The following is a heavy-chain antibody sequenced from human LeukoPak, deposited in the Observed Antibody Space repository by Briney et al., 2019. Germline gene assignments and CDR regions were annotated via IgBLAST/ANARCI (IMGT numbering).Heavy chain of an antibody. D-gene: IGHD5-24*01. CDR1: GSSFTTYW. CDR2: IYPDDSDT. Sequence: GESLQISCKGSGSSFTTYWIGWVRQLPGKGLEWMGIIYPDDSDTTYSPSFQGQVTISADTSTNTAYLQWSSLKASDTAIYYCARQHMATFDYWGQGTLVTVSS. V-gene: IGHV5-51*01. CDR3: ARQHMATFDY. J-gene: IGHJ4*02.